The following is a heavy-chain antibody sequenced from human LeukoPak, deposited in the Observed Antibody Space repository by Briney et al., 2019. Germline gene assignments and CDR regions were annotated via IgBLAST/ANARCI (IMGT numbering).Heavy chain of an antibody. CDR2: ISSSGGTI. V-gene: IGHV3-48*03. CDR3: AKGGGYFSPYWYFDL. J-gene: IGHJ2*01. D-gene: IGHD1-26*01. Sequence: PGGSLRLSCAASGFTFSSYEMNWVRQAPGKGLEWVSYISSSGGTIYYADSVKGRFTISRDNAKNSLYLQMNSLRAEDTAVHYCAKGGGYFSPYWYFDLWGRGTLVTVSS. CDR1: GFTFSSYE.